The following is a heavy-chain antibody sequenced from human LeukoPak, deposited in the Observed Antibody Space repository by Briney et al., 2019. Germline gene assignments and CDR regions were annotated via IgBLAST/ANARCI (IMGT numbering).Heavy chain of an antibody. J-gene: IGHJ4*02. D-gene: IGHD3-22*01. CDR3: ARSNYYDSSGPLY. V-gene: IGHV3-30-3*01. CDR1: AVTFSTYA. CDR2: ISFGTNT. Sequence: PGGSLRLSCAASAVTFSTYAMHWVRQAPGKGLEWVAVISFGTNTKYADSVKGRFTISRDNSKNTLDLQMNSLRTEDTAVYYCARSNYYDSSGPLYWGQGTLVTVSS.